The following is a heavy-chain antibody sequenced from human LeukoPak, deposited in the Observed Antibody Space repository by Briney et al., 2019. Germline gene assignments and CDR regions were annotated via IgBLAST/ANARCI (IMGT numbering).Heavy chain of an antibody. J-gene: IGHJ4*02. CDR3: GKMGTRRKGASYIDS. Sequence: QPGGSLRLSCAASGFTFSSYAMNWVRQAPGKGLEWVSGMSSGGGYTYYADSVKGRFTISRDNSQNTLYLQMNILRVEDTAFYYLGKMGTRRKGASYIDSWGQGTPVTVSS. CDR2: MSSGGGYT. CDR1: GFTFSSYA. V-gene: IGHV3-23*01.